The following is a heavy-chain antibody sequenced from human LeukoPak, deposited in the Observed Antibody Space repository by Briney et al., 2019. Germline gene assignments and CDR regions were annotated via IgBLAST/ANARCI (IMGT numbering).Heavy chain of an antibody. D-gene: IGHD3-22*01. CDR3: ARGGLPHYYDSSGYYYYY. J-gene: IGHJ4*02. CDR1: GGSFSGYY. V-gene: IGHV4-34*01. Sequence: SETLSLTCAVYGGSFSGYYWSWIRQPPGKGLEWIGEINHSGSTNYNPSLKSRVTISVDTSKNQFSLKLSSVTAADTAVYYCARGGLPHYYDSSGYYYYYWGQGTLVTVSS. CDR2: INHSGST.